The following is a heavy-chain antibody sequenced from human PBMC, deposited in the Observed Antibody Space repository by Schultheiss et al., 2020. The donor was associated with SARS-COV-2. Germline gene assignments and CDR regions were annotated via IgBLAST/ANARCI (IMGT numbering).Heavy chain of an antibody. J-gene: IGHJ3*02. CDR1: GFTFSDYY. CDR3: AKDLSPYQLLSDAFDI. Sequence: SLKISCAASGFTFSDYYMSWIRQAPGTGLEWVSGISWNSGSIGYADSVKGRFTISRDNAKNSLYLQMNSLRAEDTALYYCAKDLSPYQLLSDAFDIWGQGTMVTVSS. D-gene: IGHD2-2*01. V-gene: IGHV3-9*01. CDR2: ISWNSGSI.